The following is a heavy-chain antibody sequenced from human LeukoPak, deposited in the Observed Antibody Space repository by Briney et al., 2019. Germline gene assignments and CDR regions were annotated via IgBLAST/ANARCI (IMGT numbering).Heavy chain of an antibody. CDR2: IYYSGST. J-gene: IGHJ6*02. Sequence: SETLSLTCTVSGGSISSYYWSWIRQPPGKGLEWIGYIYYSGSTNYNPSLKSRVTISVDTSKNQFSLKLSSVTAADTAVYYCARLAPLGGYYYDSSGYPTYYYGMDVWGQGTTVTVSS. D-gene: IGHD3-22*01. CDR3: ARLAPLGGYYYDSSGYPTYYYGMDV. CDR1: GGSISSYY. V-gene: IGHV4-59*01.